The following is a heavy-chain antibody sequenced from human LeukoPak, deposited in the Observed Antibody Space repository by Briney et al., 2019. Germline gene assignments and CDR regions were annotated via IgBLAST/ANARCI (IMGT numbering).Heavy chain of an antibody. J-gene: IGHJ4*02. CDR2: ISSSSSYI. CDR3: ARDPPTYYDYVWGTN. V-gene: IGHV3-21*01. D-gene: IGHD3-16*01. CDR1: GFTFSSYS. Sequence: GGSLRLSCAASGFTFSSYSMNWVRQAPGKGLEWVSSISSSSSYIYYADSVKGRFTISRDNAKNSLYLQMNSLRAEDTAVYYCARDPPTYYDYVWGTNWGQGTLVTVSS.